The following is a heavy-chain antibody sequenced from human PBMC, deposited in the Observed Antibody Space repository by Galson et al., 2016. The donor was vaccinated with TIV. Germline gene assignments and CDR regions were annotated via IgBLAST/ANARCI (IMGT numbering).Heavy chain of an antibody. Sequence: SVKVSCKASGYTSTGYFIHWVRQAPGQGLEWMGIINPSGGSTSYAQKFQGRVTMTRVTSTSTVYMELSSLRSEDTAVYYCARDGEVGSSDYDHWGQGTLVSVSS. CDR3: ARDGEVGSSDYDH. CDR1: GYTSTGYF. D-gene: IGHD3-22*01. J-gene: IGHJ4*02. CDR2: INPSGGST. V-gene: IGHV1-46*01.